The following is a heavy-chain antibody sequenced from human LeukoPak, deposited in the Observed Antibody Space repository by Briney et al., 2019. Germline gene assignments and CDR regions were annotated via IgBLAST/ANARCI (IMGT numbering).Heavy chain of an antibody. V-gene: IGHV3-21*01. D-gene: IGHD3-3*02. CDR2: ISRSSSYI. CDR3: ARVVAATFIFDYMDV. CDR1: GFKFSDYS. Sequence: PGGSLRLSCAVSGFKFSDYSMNCVRQAPGKGLEWVSSISRSSSYIYYADSVKGRFTISRDNAKKSMYLQMNSLRAEDTAVYYCARVVAATFIFDYMDVWGKGATVTVSS. J-gene: IGHJ6*03.